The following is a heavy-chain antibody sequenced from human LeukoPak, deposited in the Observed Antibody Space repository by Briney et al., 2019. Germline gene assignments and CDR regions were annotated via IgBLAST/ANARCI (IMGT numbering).Heavy chain of an antibody. CDR2: IYSGGST. CDR3: AKHFCTGLDCSLFDS. V-gene: IGHV3-53*01. CDR1: GFTVSSNY. J-gene: IGHJ4*02. D-gene: IGHD3/OR15-3a*01. Sequence: GGSLRLSCAASGFTVSSNYMCWVRQAPGEGLEWVSVIYSGGSTYYADSVKCRFTISRDNSKNTLFLQMNNLRVDDTAVYYCAKHFCTGLDCSLFDSWGQGTLVTVSS.